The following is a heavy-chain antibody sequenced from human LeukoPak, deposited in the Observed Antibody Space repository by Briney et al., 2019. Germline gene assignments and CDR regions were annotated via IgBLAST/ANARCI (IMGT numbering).Heavy chain of an antibody. CDR3: AREIQSLYDYVWGSYRTDAFDI. CDR1: GYSISSGYY. J-gene: IGHJ3*02. D-gene: IGHD3-16*02. Sequence: SETLSLTCTVSGYSISSGYYWGWIRPPPGKGLEWIGSIYHSGSTYYNPPLKSRVTISVDTSKNQFSLKLSSVTAADTAVYYCAREIQSLYDYVWGSYRTDAFDIWGQGTMVTVSS. V-gene: IGHV4-38-2*02. CDR2: IYHSGST.